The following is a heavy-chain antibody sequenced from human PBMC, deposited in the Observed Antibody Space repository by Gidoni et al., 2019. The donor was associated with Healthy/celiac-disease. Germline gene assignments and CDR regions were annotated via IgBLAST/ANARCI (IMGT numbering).Heavy chain of an antibody. D-gene: IGHD1-26*01. V-gene: IGHV4-34*01. CDR1: GGSFSGYY. J-gene: IGHJ4*02. CDR2: INHSGST. CDR3: ARGAVGATNNYFDY. Sequence: QVQLQQWGAGLLKPSETLSLTCAVYGGSFSGYYWSWIRQPPGKGLEGIGEINHSGSTNYNPSLKSRVTISVETSKNQFSLKLSSVTAADTAVYYCARGAVGATNNYFDYWGQGTLVTVSS.